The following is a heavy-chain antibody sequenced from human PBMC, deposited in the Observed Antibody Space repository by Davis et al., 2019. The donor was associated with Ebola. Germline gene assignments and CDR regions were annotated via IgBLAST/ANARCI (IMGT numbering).Heavy chain of an antibody. CDR1: GFNFGSYS. D-gene: IGHD1-1*01. CDR2: ITSTSSAL. CDR3: ARRGAGKTTPLAYYYYMDV. Sequence: GGSLRLSCAASGFNFGSYSMTWVRQAPGKGLEWISFITSTSSALYYAASLRGRFTASRDNAKNLLYLQMTSLRDEDTAVYYCARRGAGKTTPLAYYYYMDVWGKGTTVTVSS. V-gene: IGHV3-48*02. J-gene: IGHJ6*03.